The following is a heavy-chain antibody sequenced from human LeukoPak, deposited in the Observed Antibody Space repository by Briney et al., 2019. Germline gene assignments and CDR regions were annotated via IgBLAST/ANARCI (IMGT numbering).Heavy chain of an antibody. D-gene: IGHD3-10*01. CDR2: MYYTGST. CDR3: ATVAVIRGVTYFDY. V-gene: IGHV4-39*07. Sequence: SETLSLTCTVSGGSTASSSHYWGWIRQSPGKGLEWIAIMYYTGSTYYNPPLKSRVSISVDTSRNQFSLKLRSVTAADTAVYYCATVAVIRGVTYFDYWGQGTLVTVSS. CDR1: GGSTASSSHY. J-gene: IGHJ4*02.